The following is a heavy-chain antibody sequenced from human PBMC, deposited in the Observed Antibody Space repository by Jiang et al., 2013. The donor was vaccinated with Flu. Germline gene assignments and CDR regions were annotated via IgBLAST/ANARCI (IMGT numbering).Heavy chain of an antibody. CDR1: GTFIISGSNF. D-gene: IGHD3-3*01. CDR2: IDYRGAT. Sequence: GLVKPSQTLTLTCSISGTFIISGSNFWSWIRQSPGRGLEWIGHIDYRGATYYNPSLKNRVTMSVDTFKNKFSLILTSVTVADTALYFCARDALRSGYSDLWGQGDLFTVSS. CDR3: ARDALRSGYSDL. J-gene: IGHJ5*02. V-gene: IGHV4-31*02.